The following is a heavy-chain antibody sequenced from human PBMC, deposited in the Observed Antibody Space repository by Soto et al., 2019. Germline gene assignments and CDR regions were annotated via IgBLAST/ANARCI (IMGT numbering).Heavy chain of an antibody. CDR3: ATDRERGVNWNEGYYYGMDV. Sequence: SVKVSCKVSGYTLTELSMHWVRQAPGNGLEWMGGFDPEDGETIYAQKFQGRVTMTEDTSTDTAYMELSSLRSEDTAVYYCATDRERGVNWNEGYYYGMDVWGQGTKVTVSS. D-gene: IGHD1-20*01. CDR1: GYTLTELS. CDR2: FDPEDGET. V-gene: IGHV1-24*01. J-gene: IGHJ6*01.